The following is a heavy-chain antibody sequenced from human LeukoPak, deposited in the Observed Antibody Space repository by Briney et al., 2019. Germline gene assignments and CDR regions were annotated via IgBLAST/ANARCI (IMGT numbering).Heavy chain of an antibody. J-gene: IGHJ4*02. CDR2: ISWNSGSI. CDR3: AKDPSPGYCSGGSCYMDYFDY. CDR1: GFTFDDYA. V-gene: IGHV3-9*01. D-gene: IGHD2-15*01. Sequence: GGSLRLSCAASGFTFDDYAMHWVRQAPGKGLEWVSGISWNSGSIGYADSVKGRFTISRDNAKNSLYLQMNSLRAEDTALYYCAKDPSPGYCSGGSCYMDYFDYWGQGTLVTVSS.